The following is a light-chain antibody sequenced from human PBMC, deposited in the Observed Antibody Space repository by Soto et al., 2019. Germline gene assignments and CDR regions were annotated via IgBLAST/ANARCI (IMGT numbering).Light chain of an antibody. CDR2: GAS. V-gene: IGKV3-20*01. CDR3: QTYSSSPWT. J-gene: IGKJ1*01. CDR1: QSLTNNY. Sequence: EIVLTQSPGTLSLSPGERATLSCRASQSLTNNYLAWYQQRPGQAPRLLLYGASSRATGVPDRFSGSESETDFTITISRLEPDDFDVYYCQTYSSSPWTFGQGTKVEI.